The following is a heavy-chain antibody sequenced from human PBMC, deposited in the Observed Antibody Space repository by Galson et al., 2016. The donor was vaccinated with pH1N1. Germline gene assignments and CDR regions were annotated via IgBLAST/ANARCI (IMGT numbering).Heavy chain of an antibody. CDR1: GYSFTNYW. CDR2: IFLGDSDT. V-gene: IGHV5-51*03. Sequence: QSGAEVKKPGESLKISCEVSGYSFTNYWIGWARQMPGRGLEWMGIIFLGDSDTRYSPSFQGQVTISADKSITTAYLPWSSLKASGTAIYYCAGRRGGLYYFDYWGQGSLVTVSS. D-gene: IGHD2-15*01. CDR3: AGRRGGLYYFDY. J-gene: IGHJ4*02.